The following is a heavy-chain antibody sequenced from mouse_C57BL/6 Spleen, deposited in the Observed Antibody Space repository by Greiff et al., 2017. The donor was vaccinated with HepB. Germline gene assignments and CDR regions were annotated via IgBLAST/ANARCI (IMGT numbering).Heavy chain of an antibody. D-gene: IGHD2-1*01. J-gene: IGHJ1*03. Sequence: VQLQQPGAELVKPGASVKLSCKASGYTFTSYWMQWVKQRPGQGLEWIGEIDPSDSYTNYNQKFKGKATLTVDTSSSTAYMQLSSLTSEDSAVYYCARPGNYTYFDVWGTGTTVTVSS. V-gene: IGHV1-50*01. CDR1: GYTFTSYW. CDR2: IDPSDSYT. CDR3: ARPGNYTYFDV.